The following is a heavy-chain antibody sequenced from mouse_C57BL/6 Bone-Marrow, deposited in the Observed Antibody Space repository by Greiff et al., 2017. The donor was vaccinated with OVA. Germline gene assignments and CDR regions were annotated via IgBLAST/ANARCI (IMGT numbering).Heavy chain of an antibody. CDR1: GYTFTSYW. J-gene: IGHJ3*01. D-gene: IGHD3-2*02. CDR2: IDPSDSDT. Sequence: QVQLQQPGAELVRPGSSVKLSCKASGYTFTSYWMHWVKQRPIQGLEWIGNIDPSDSDTHYNQKFKDKATLTVDKSSSTAYMQLSSLTSEDSAVYYCARWGGAQAPFAYWGQGTLVTVSA. V-gene: IGHV1-52*01. CDR3: ARWGGAQAPFAY.